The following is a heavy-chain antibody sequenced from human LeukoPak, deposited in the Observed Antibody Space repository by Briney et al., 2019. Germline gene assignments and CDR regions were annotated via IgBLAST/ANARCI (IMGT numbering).Heavy chain of an antibody. V-gene: IGHV4-59*01. D-gene: IGHD3-10*01. J-gene: IGHJ3*02. CDR1: GGSISSYY. CDR2: IYCSGST. Sequence: PSETLSLTCTVSGGSISSYYWSWIRQPPGKGLEWIGYIYCSGSTNYNPSLKSRVTISVDTSKNQFSLKLSSVTAADTAVYYCARAPAVRGVNAFDIWGQGTMVTVSS. CDR3: ARAPAVRGVNAFDI.